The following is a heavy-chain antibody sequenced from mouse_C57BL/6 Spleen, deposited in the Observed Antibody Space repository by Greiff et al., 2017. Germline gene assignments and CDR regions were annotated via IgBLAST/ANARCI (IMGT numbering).Heavy chain of an antibody. J-gene: IGHJ4*01. Sequence: VQLQQSGAELARPGASVKLSCKASGYTFTSYGISWVKQRPGQGLEWIGKIYPRSGNTYYNEKFKGKATLTADKSSSTAYMELRSLTSEDSAVYFCARERRESPYYYAMDYWGQGTSVTVSS. CDR2: IYPRSGNT. CDR3: ARERRESPYYYAMDY. CDR1: GYTFTSYG. V-gene: IGHV1-81*01.